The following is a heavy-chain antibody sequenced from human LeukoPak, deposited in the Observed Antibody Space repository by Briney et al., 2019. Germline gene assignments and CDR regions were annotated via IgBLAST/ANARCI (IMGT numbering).Heavy chain of an antibody. V-gene: IGHV5-51*01. CDR3: GLQQEGYYYGMDV. D-gene: IGHD2-2*01. Sequence: GESLKISCKGSGYSFTSFWIGWMRQMPGKGLEWMGIIYPGDSDTRYSPSFQGQVTISADKSISTAYLQWSSLKASDTAMYYCGLQQEGYYYGMDVWGQGTTVTVSS. CDR2: IYPGDSDT. J-gene: IGHJ6*02. CDR1: GYSFTSFW.